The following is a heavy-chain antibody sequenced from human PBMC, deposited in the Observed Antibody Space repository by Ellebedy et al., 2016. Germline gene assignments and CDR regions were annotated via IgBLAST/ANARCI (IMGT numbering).Heavy chain of an antibody. CDR1: GFSFSSYW. D-gene: IGHD3-10*01. Sequence: GESLKISXAASGFSFSSYWMHWVRQAPGKGLVWVSGMNLDESSRGYADSVKGRFTISRDNAKNTLYLQMNSLRAEDTAVYYCARVSTYYYGSRTYGWFDPWGQGTLVTVSS. CDR2: MNLDESSR. J-gene: IGHJ5*02. CDR3: ARVSTYYYGSRTYGWFDP. V-gene: IGHV3-74*01.